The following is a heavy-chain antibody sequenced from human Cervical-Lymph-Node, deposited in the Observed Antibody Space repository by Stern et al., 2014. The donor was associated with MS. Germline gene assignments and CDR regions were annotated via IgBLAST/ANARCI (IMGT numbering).Heavy chain of an antibody. D-gene: IGHD1-26*01. CDR2: VSYDGNSK. V-gene: IGHV3-30*18. CDR1: GFTFRYHG. J-gene: IGHJ4*02. CDR3: AKQPGIVGRLDY. Sequence: VQLVESGGGVVQPGRSLRLSCAASGFTFRYHGIHWVRQAPGKGLEWVAFVSYDGNSKYYRDSVRGRFTISRDNSKNTVYLQMNGLSAEDTAVYYCAKQPGIVGRLDYGGQGTLVTVSS.